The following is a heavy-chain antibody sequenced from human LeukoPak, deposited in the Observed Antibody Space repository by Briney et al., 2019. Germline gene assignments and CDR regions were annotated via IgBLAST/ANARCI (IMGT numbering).Heavy chain of an antibody. D-gene: IGHD3-3*01. CDR3: ARFLPSRFDP. J-gene: IGHJ5*02. CDR1: GGSISSGGYF. Sequence: PSETLSLTCTVSGGSISSGGYFWSWIRQPPGKGLEWIGYIYYSGSTNYNPSLKSRVTISVDTSKNQFSLKLSSVTAADTAVYYCARFLPSRFDPWGQGTLVTVSS. CDR2: IYYSGST. V-gene: IGHV4-61*08.